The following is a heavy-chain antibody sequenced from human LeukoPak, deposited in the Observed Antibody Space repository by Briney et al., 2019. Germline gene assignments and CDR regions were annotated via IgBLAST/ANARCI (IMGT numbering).Heavy chain of an antibody. J-gene: IGHJ6*03. CDR1: GFTFSILD. V-gene: IGHV3-23*01. CDR3: AKAGTSEQWELNYYYYYMDV. Sequence: PGGSLRLSCAASGFTFSILDMSWVRQAPGKGLEWVSAISGNGGRTYYADSVKGRFTISRDNSKNTLYLQMNSLRAEDTAVYYCAKAGTSEQWELNYYYYYMDVWGKGTTVTVSS. D-gene: IGHD1-26*01. CDR2: ISGNGGRT.